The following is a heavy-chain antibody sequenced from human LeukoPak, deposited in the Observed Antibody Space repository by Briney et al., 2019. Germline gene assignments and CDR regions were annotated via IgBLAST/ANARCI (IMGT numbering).Heavy chain of an antibody. CDR2: ISGSGGST. D-gene: IGHD1-26*01. Sequence: GGSLRLSCAASGFTFGSYAMSWVRQAPGKGLEWVSAISGSGGSTYYADSVKGRFTISRDNSKNTLYLQMNSLRAEDTAVYYCAKRREGYYYGMDVWGQGTTVTVSS. CDR1: GFTFGSYA. CDR3: AKRREGYYYGMDV. V-gene: IGHV3-23*01. J-gene: IGHJ6*02.